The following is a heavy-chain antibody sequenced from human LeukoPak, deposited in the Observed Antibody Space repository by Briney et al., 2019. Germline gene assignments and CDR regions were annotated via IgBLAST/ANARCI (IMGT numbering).Heavy chain of an antibody. CDR1: GYTLTSYD. CDR3: ARSGVGYCTNGVCFVDY. V-gene: IGHV1-8*03. J-gene: IGHJ4*02. D-gene: IGHD2-8*01. CDR2: MNPNSGNT. Sequence: GASVKVSCKASGYTLTSYDINWVRQATGQGLEWMGWMNPNSGNTGYAQKFQGRVTITRNTSISTAYMELSSLRAEDTALYYCARSGVGYCTNGVCFVDYWGQGTLVTVSS.